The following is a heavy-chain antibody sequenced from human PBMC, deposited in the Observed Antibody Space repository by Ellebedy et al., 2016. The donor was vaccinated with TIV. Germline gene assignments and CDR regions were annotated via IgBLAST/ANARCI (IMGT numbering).Heavy chain of an antibody. J-gene: IGHJ4*02. CDR1: GITFSSYT. V-gene: IGHV3-21*01. D-gene: IGHD3-22*01. CDR3: ATYPVSYYFDGPFEY. Sequence: GGSLRLXCVVSGITFSSYTMSWVRQAPGKGLEWVSSISSDENYIYYRDSLKGRFTISRDNAKNSLYLQMNSLRAEDTAVYYCATYPVSYYFDGPFEYWGLGALVTVSS. CDR2: ISSDENYI.